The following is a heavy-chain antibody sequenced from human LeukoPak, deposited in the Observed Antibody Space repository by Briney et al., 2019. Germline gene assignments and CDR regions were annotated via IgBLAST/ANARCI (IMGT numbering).Heavy chain of an antibody. CDR1: GFTFSSYS. Sequence: GGSLRLSCAASGFTFSSYSMNWVRQVPGKGLEWVANINQAGSVQYYVDSVKGRFTISRDDAKNSLYVQMNSLREEDTAVYYCARVGYSGWNLEYWGQGTLVTVSS. CDR2: INQAGSVQ. V-gene: IGHV3-7*01. J-gene: IGHJ4*02. CDR3: ARVGYSGWNLEY. D-gene: IGHD5-12*01.